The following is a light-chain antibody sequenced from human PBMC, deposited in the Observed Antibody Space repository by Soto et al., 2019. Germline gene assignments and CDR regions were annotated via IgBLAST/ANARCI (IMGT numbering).Light chain of an antibody. CDR3: QHRSNWPST. CDR2: DAS. CDR1: QSVSNY. Sequence: EVVLTQSPATLSLSPGERATLSCRASQSVSNYLVWYQQKPGQAPRLLIYDASNRAAGIPVRFSGSGSGTDFPLTISNLEPEDFAVYYGQHRSNWPSTFGQGTRLELK. J-gene: IGKJ5*01. V-gene: IGKV3-11*01.